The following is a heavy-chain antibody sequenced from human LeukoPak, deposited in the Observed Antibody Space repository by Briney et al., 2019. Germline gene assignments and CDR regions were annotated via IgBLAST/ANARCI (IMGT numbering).Heavy chain of an antibody. CDR2: IYSGGST. CDR1: GFTVSSNY. V-gene: IGHV3-66*01. Sequence: GGSLRLSCAASGFTVSSNYMSWVRQAPGKGLEWVSVIYSGGSTYYADSVKGRFTISRDNSKNTLYLQMNSLRPEDTAVYYCVKGLAYYFDFWGQGTLVTVSS. J-gene: IGHJ4*02. CDR3: VKGLAYYFDF.